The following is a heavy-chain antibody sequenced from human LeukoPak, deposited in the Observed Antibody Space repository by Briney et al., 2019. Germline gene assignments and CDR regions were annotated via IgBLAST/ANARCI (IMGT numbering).Heavy chain of an antibody. D-gene: IGHD2-21*02. CDR2: INTVGTT. J-gene: IGHJ4*02. Sequence: GGSLRLSCTASGFTVSNNYMGWVRQAPAKGLEWVSVINTVGTTYYADSVRGRFTISRDNSKNTLYLQMNSLRVEDTAVYYCAGSLAYCGGDCRLGDYWGQGTLVTVSS. V-gene: IGHV3-66*01. CDR3: AGSLAYCGGDCRLGDY. CDR1: GFTVSNNY.